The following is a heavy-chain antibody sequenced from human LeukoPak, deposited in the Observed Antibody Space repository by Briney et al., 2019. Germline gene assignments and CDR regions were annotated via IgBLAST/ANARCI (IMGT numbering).Heavy chain of an antibody. Sequence: SETLSLTCGVSGGSISTSNHYWGWVRQSPGKGLEWMGSAYYSGSTYYTPSLKSRVSISVDTSKNHFSLNVSSVTAADTAVYYCARVRGFGELFGWGQGTPVTVSS. J-gene: IGHJ4*02. V-gene: IGHV4-39*07. D-gene: IGHD3-10*01. CDR1: GGSISTSNHY. CDR2: AYYSGST. CDR3: ARVRGFGELFG.